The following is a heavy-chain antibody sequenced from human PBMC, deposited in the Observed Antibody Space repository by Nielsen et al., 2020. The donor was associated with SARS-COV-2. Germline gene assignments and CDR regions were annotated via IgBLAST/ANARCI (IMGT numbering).Heavy chain of an antibody. Sequence: GESLKISCAASGFTFSSYAMSWVRQAPGKGLEWVSAISGSGGSTYYADSVKGRFTISRDNSKNTLYLQMNSLRAEDTAVYYCAREDIVVVPARGYYYYGMDVWGQGTTVTVSS. J-gene: IGHJ6*02. CDR3: AREDIVVVPARGYYYYGMDV. CDR1: GFTFSSYA. D-gene: IGHD2-2*01. V-gene: IGHV3-23*01. CDR2: ISGSGGST.